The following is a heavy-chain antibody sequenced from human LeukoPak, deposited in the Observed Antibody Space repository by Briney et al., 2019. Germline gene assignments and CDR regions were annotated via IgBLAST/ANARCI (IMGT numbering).Heavy chain of an antibody. V-gene: IGHV3-48*02. Sequence: GGSLRLSCAASGVSLSSSSQYCGRQAPGKGLEWVSYISSSSSTIYYADSVKGRFTISRDNAKNSLYLQMNSLRDEDTAVYYCERDRGTYYYDSSGYPWGQGTLVTVSS. J-gene: IGHJ5*02. D-gene: IGHD3-22*01. CDR2: ISSSSSTI. CDR1: GVSLSSSS. CDR3: ERDRGTYYYDSSGYP.